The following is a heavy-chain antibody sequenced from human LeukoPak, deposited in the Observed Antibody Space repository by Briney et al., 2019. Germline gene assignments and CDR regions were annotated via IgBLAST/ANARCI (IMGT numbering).Heavy chain of an antibody. CDR3: ARGGVRFDP. D-gene: IGHD2-21*01. CDR2: MNPNSGNT. CDR1: GYTFTSYY. Sequence: ASVKVSCKASGYTFTSYYMHWVRQAPGRGLEWMGWMNPNSGNTGYAQKFQGRVTITRNTSISTAYMELSSLRSEDTAVYYCARGGVRFDPWGQGTLVTVSS. J-gene: IGHJ5*02. V-gene: IGHV1-8*03.